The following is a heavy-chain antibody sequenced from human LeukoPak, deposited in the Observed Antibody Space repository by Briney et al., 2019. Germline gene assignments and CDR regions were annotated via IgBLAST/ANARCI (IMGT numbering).Heavy chain of an antibody. D-gene: IGHD6-13*01. V-gene: IGHV3-21*01. CDR2: ISSSSSYI. J-gene: IGHJ4*02. Sequence: PGGSLRLSRAASGFTFSSYSMNWVRQAPGKGLEWVSSISSSSSYIYYADSVKGRFTISRDNAKNSLYLQMNSLRAEDTAVYYCASIAGSSWSFSNDYWGQGTLVTVSS. CDR3: ASIAGSSWSFSNDY. CDR1: GFTFSSYS.